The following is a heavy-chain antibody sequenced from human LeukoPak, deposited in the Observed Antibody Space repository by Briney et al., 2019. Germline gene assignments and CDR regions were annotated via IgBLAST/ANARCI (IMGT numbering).Heavy chain of an antibody. Sequence: PGGSLRLSCAASGFTFNNYAMSWVRQAPGKGLEWLSSISGSGDTTYYADSVQGRFTISRDNSKNTLYLQMHSLRAEDTAVYCCAKVTGESHYWGEGTLVTVSS. CDR2: ISGSGDTT. CDR1: GFTFNNYA. V-gene: IGHV3-23*01. CDR3: AKVTGESHY. J-gene: IGHJ4*02. D-gene: IGHD7-27*01.